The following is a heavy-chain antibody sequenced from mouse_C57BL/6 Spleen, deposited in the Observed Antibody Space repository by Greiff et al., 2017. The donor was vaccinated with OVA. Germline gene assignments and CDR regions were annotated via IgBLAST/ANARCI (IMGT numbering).Heavy chain of an antibody. V-gene: IGHV1-81*01. CDR1: GYTFTSYG. Sequence: QVQLQQSGAELARPGASVKLSCKASGYTFTSYGISWVKQRTGQGLEWIGEIYPRSGNTYYNEKFKGKATLTADKSSSTAYMELRSLTSEDSAVYFCARFGSGYGGAMDYWGQGTSDTVSS. D-gene: IGHD3-2*02. CDR2: IYPRSGNT. CDR3: ARFGSGYGGAMDY. J-gene: IGHJ4*01.